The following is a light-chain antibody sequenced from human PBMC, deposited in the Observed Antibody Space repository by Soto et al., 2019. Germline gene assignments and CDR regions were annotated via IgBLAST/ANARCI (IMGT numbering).Light chain of an antibody. J-gene: IGKJ1*01. Sequence: DIVMTQSPASLAVSLGERATINYKSSQSVLYSANDENYLAWYQQKPGQPPKLLIYWASTRESGVPDRFSGSGSRTDFTLTISSLQAEDVAVYYCQQYYTTPWAFGQGTKVDIK. V-gene: IGKV4-1*01. CDR2: WAS. CDR1: QSVLYSANDENY. CDR3: QQYYTTPWA.